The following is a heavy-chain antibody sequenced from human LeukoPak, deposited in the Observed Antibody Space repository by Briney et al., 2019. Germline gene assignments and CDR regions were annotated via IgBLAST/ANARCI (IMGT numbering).Heavy chain of an antibody. D-gene: IGHD3-16*02. Sequence: GGSLRLSCAASGFTFSSYGMHWVRQAPGKGLEWVAVIWYDGSNKYYADSVKGRFTISRDNSKNTLYLQMNSLRAEDTAVYYCARAVRLGELSFLSDYWGQGTLVTVSS. CDR3: ARAVRLGELSFLSDY. J-gene: IGHJ4*02. CDR2: IWYDGSNK. CDR1: GFTFSSYG. V-gene: IGHV3-33*01.